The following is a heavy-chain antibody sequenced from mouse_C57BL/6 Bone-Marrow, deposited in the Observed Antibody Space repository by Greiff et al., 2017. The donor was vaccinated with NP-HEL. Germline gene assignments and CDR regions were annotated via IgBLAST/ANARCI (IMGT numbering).Heavy chain of an antibody. CDR1: GYSITSGYY. CDR2: ISYDGSN. CDR3: ASSRDYAMDY. V-gene: IGHV3-6*01. J-gene: IGHJ4*01. Sequence: VQLKESGPGLVKPSQSLSLTCSVTGYSITSGYYWNWIRQFPGNKLEWMGYISYDGSNNYNPSLKNRISITRDTSKNQFFLKLNSVTTEDTATYYCASSRDYAMDYWGQGTSVTVSS.